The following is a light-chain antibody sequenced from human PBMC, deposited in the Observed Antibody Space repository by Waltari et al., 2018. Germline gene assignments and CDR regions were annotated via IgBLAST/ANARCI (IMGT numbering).Light chain of an antibody. CDR1: QSISSY. J-gene: IGKJ2*01. CDR3: QQSYSYWYT. V-gene: IGKV1-39*01. Sequence: DIQMTQSPSSLSASVGDRVTITCRASQSISSYLNWYQEKPGKAPRLLIYAASSLQSGVPSRFSGRGSGTDFTLTSSSLQPEDFATYYCQQSYSYWYTFGQGTKLEIK. CDR2: AAS.